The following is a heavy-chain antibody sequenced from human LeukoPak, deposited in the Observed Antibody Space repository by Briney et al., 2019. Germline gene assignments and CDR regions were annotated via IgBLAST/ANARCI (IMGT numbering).Heavy chain of an antibody. CDR3: ARGGKAAADNYYYDMDV. V-gene: IGHV3-21*01. Sequence: GGSLRLSCTASGFTFSSYAMNWVRQAPGKGLEWVSSLSSANSSYIYYADSVKGRFTISRDNAKNSLYLQMNNLRVEDTAVYYCARGGKAAADNYYYDMDVWGQGTTVTVSS. CDR1: GFTFSSYA. CDR2: LSSANSSYI. D-gene: IGHD6-13*01. J-gene: IGHJ6*02.